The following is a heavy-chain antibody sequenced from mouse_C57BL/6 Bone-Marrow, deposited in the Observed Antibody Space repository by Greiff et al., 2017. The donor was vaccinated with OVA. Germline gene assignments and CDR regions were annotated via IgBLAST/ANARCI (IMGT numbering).Heavy chain of an antibody. CDR3: ARGYDGYSGY. V-gene: IGHV1-69*01. Sequence: QVQLQQPGAELVMPGASVKLSCKASGYTFTSYWMHWVKQRPGQGLEWIGEIDPSDSYTNYNQKFKGKSTLTVDKSSSTAYMQLSSLTSEDSAVYYCARGYDGYSGYWGQGITLTVSS. D-gene: IGHD2-3*01. CDR1: GYTFTSYW. CDR2: IDPSDSYT. J-gene: IGHJ2*01.